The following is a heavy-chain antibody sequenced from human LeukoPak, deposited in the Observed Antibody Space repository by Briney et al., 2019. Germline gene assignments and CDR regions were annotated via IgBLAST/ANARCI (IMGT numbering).Heavy chain of an antibody. CDR2: IYYSGST. CDR3: ARQVRDIVVVPAVLYFDY. J-gene: IGHJ4*02. CDR1: GGSVSSGTYY. Sequence: SETLSLTCTVSGGSVSSGTYYWGCIRQPPGKGLEWIGTIYYSGSTYYNPSLKSRVTISVDTSMNQFSLKLSSVTAADTAVYYCARQVRDIVVVPAVLYFDYWGQGTLVTVSS. D-gene: IGHD2-2*01. V-gene: IGHV4-39*01.